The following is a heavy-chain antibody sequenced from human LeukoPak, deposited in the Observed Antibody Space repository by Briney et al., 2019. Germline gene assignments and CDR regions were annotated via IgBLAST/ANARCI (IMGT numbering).Heavy chain of an antibody. V-gene: IGHV1-24*01. D-gene: IGHD1-20*01. CDR2: FDPEDGET. CDR3: ATVHNWNDAAHFDY. CDR1: GYTLTELS. Sequence: GASVKVSCKVSGYTLTELSMHWVRQAPGKGLEWMGGFDPEDGETIYAQKFQGRVTMTEDTSTDTAYVELSSLRSEDTAVYYCATVHNWNDAAHFDYWGQGTLVTVSS. J-gene: IGHJ4*02.